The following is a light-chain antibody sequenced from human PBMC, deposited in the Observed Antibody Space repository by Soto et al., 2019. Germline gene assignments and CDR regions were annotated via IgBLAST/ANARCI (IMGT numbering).Light chain of an antibody. CDR2: EGS. CDR3: CSYASSSPRV. J-gene: IGLJ2*01. Sequence: QSALTQPASVSGSPGQSITISCTGTSSDVGTYNLVSWYQQHPGKAPKLMIYEGSKRPSGVSNRFSGSKSGNTASLTISGLQAEDEADYYCCSYASSSPRVFGGGTQLTVL. V-gene: IGLV2-23*01. CDR1: SSDVGTYNL.